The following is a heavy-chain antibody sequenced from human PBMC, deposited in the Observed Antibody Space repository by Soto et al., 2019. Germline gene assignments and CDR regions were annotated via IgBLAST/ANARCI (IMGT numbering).Heavy chain of an antibody. V-gene: IGHV1-18*01. Sequence: ASVTVSCKCCGYTFISYGISWVRQAPGQGLEWMGWISAYNGNTNYAQKLQGRVTMTTDTSTSKAYMDLRSLRSDVTAVYYCARDLSESRNSYDAIDVWGQRTMLT. CDR3: ARDLSESRNSYDAIDV. CDR2: ISAYNGNT. D-gene: IGHD4-4*01. CDR1: GYTFISYG. J-gene: IGHJ3*01.